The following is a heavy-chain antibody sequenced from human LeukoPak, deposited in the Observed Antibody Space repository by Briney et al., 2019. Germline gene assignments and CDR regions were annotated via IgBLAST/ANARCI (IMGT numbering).Heavy chain of an antibody. D-gene: IGHD3-22*01. V-gene: IGHV3-74*01. J-gene: IGHJ4*02. CDR1: GFTFRSYW. CDR2: INSDGSGT. Sequence: PGGSLRLSCAASGFTFRSYWMHWVRQAPGKGLVWVSRINSDGSGTRYADSVKGRFAISRDNARNSLYLEMNSLRAEDTAVYYCTREQDREAAATIVGDYWGQGTLVTVSS. CDR3: TREQDREAAATIVGDY.